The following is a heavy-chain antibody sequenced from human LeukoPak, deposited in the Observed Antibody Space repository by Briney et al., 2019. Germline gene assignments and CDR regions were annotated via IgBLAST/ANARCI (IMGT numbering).Heavy chain of an antibody. CDR1: GGSISSHY. J-gene: IGHJ4*02. CDR2: IYYSVST. D-gene: IGHD3-22*01. CDR3: ARVDSSGAFDY. V-gene: IGHV4-59*11. Sequence: PSETLSLTCTVSGGSISSHYWSWIRQPPGKGLEWIGYIYYSVSTNYNPSLKSRVTISVDTSKNQFTLKLSSVTAADTAVYYCARVDSSGAFDYWGQGTLVTVSS.